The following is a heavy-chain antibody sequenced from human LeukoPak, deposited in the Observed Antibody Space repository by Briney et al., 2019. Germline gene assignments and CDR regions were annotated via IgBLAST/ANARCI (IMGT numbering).Heavy chain of an antibody. V-gene: IGHV3-53*01. CDR1: GFTVSSNY. J-gene: IGHJ6*02. CDR2: IYSGGST. CDR3: ARVMTEPYYYYGMDV. D-gene: IGHD1-14*01. Sequence: GESLRLSCAASGFTVSSNYMSWVRQAPGKGLEWVSVIYSGGSTYYADSVKGRFTISRDNSKNTLYLQMNSLRAEDTAVYYCARVMTEPYYYYGMDVWGQGTTVTVS.